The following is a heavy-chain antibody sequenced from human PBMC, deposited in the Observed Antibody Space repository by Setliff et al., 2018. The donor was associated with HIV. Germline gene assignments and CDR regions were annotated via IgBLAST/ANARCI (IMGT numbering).Heavy chain of an antibody. CDR2: LNRDGSEI. J-gene: IGHJ6*02. D-gene: IGHD2-15*01. V-gene: IGHV3-7*01. CDR3: ARAACGGSCYSSYYYGMDV. Sequence: GGSLRLSCAASGFTFSGYWMNWVRQAPGKGLEWVASLNRDGSEIHYVDSVKGRFTISRDNAKNSLYLQISSLRAEDTAVYYCARAACGGSCYSSYYYGMDVWGQGTTVTVSS. CDR1: GFTFSGYW.